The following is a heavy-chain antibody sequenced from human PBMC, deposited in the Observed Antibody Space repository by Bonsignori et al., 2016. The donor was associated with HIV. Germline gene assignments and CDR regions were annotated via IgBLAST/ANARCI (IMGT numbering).Heavy chain of an antibody. CDR2: INHSGST. D-gene: IGHD3-10*01. J-gene: IGHJ2*01. V-gene: IGHV4-34*01. Sequence: WIRQPPGKGLEWIGEINHSGSTNYNPSLKSRVTISVDTSKNQFSLKLSSVTAADTAVYYCARGRRSGRGYWYFDLWGRGTLVTVSS. CDR3: ARGRRSGRGYWYFDL.